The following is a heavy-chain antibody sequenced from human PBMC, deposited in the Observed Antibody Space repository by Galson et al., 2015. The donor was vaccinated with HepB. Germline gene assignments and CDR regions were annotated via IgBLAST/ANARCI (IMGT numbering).Heavy chain of an antibody. D-gene: IGHD3-3*01. Sequence: SLRLSCAASGFTFSSYGMHWVRQAPGKGLEWVAVISYDGSNKYYADSVKGRFTISRDNSKNTLYLQMNSLRAEDTAVYYCAKSYYDFWSGYSAYYYGMDVWGQGTTVTVSS. J-gene: IGHJ6*02. CDR3: AKSYYDFWSGYSAYYYGMDV. CDR1: GFTFSSYG. V-gene: IGHV3-30*18. CDR2: ISYDGSNK.